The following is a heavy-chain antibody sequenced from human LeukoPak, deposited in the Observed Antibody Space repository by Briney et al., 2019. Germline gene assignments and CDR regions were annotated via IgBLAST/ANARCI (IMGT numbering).Heavy chain of an antibody. Sequence: GASVKVSCKASGGTFSSYAISWVRQAPGQGLEWMGWMNPNSGNTGYAQKFQGRVTMTRNTSISTAYMELSSLRSEDTAVYYCARVDGYSYGGNFDYWGQGNLVTVSS. D-gene: IGHD5-18*01. CDR1: GGTFSSYA. J-gene: IGHJ4*02. V-gene: IGHV1-8*02. CDR2: MNPNSGNT. CDR3: ARVDGYSYGGNFDY.